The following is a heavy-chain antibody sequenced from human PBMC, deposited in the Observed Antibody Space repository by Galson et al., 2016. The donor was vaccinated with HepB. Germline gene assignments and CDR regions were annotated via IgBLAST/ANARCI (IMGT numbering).Heavy chain of an antibody. CDR2: LAYDGTYK. CDR3: ARDLIVGALDFVD. V-gene: IGHV3-33*08. D-gene: IGHD1-26*01. CDR1: GFTFGTHW. Sequence: SLRLSCAASGFTFGTHWMHWVRQAPGKGLEWVAVLAYDGTYKYYADSVKGRFTISRDISKNTLYLQMNSLRAEDTAVYYCARDLIVGALDFVDWGQGTLVTVSS. J-gene: IGHJ4*02.